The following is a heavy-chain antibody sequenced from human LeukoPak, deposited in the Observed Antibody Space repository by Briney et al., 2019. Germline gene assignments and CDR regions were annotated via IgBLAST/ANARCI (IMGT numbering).Heavy chain of an antibody. CDR1: GFTFSSYW. D-gene: IGHD6-13*01. J-gene: IGHJ3*02. CDR3: TRDNQYSSSWYSRGAFDI. V-gene: IGHV3-7*01. CDR2: IKQDGSEK. Sequence: GGSLRLSCAASGFTFSSYWMSWVRQAPGKGLEWVANIKQDGSEKYYVDSVKGRFTISRDNSKNTLYLQMNSLRADDTAVYYCTRDNQYSSSWYSRGAFDIWGQGTMVTVSS.